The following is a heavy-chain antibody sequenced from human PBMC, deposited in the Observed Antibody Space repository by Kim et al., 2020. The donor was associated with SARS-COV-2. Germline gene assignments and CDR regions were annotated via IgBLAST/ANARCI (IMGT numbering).Heavy chain of an antibody. CDR1: GYTFTSYY. CDR2: INPSGGST. D-gene: IGHD6-6*01. CDR3: ARDYGVSKSGSSSPHDY. Sequence: ASVKVSCKASGYTFTSYYMHWVRQAPGQGLEWMGIINPSGGSTSYAQKFQGRVTMTRDTSTSTVYMELSSLRSEDTAVYYCARDYGVSKSGSSSPHDYWGQGTLVTVSS. V-gene: IGHV1-46*01. J-gene: IGHJ4*02.